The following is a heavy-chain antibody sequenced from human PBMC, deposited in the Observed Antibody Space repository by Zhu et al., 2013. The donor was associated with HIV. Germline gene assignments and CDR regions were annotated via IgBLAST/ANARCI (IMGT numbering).Heavy chain of an antibody. CDR1: GYTFTSYD. Sequence: QVQLVQSGAEVKKPGASVKVSCKASGYTFTSYDINWVRQATGQGLEWMGWIHPYSGNTNYAQQFQDRLSVTRDTSISTFYMELTSLTSDDTAVYFCARDNNWGPDYWGQGTLITVSS. J-gene: IGHJ4*02. V-gene: IGHV1-2*02. CDR2: IHPYSGNT. CDR3: ARDNNWGPDY. D-gene: IGHD7-27*01.